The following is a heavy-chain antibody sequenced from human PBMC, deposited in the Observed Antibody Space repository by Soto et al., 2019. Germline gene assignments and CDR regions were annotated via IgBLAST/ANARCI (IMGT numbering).Heavy chain of an antibody. CDR1: GGSISSYY. Sequence: SETLSLTCTVCGGSISSYYWSWIRQPPGKGLEGSGYIYYSGSTNYNPSLQSRGTISVDTSKNQLSLKLSPVTAADTAVYYCVGLFSGFWSSYYIDYWGPATLVTVSS. CDR2: IYYSGST. CDR3: VGLFSGFWSSYYIDY. V-gene: IGHV4-59*13. J-gene: IGHJ4*02. D-gene: IGHD3-3*01.